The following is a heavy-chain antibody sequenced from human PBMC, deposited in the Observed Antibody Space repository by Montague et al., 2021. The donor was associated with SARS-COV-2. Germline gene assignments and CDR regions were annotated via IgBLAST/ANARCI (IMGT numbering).Heavy chain of an antibody. CDR1: GFSLSTSGVG. Sequence: PALEKPTQTLTLTCTFSGFSLSTSGVGVGWIRQPPGKALEWLALIYWDDDKRYSPSLKSRLTITKDTSKNQVVLTMTNMDPVDTATYYCAHRRGLLLSDAFDIWGQGTMVTVSS. V-gene: IGHV2-5*02. CDR2: IYWDDDK. J-gene: IGHJ3*02. D-gene: IGHD1-26*01. CDR3: AHRRGLLLSDAFDI.